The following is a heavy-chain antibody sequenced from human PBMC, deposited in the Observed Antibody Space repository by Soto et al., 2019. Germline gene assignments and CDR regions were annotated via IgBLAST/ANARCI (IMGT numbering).Heavy chain of an antibody. CDR3: AKGAGDYDSSGYYSFGY. D-gene: IGHD3-22*01. J-gene: IGHJ4*02. CDR1: GFTFSSYA. CDR2: ISGSGGST. V-gene: IGHV3-23*01. Sequence: GSLRLSCAASGFTFSSYAMSWVRQAPGKGLEWVSAISGSGGSTYYADSVKGRFTISRDNSKNTLYLQMNSLRAEDTAVYYCAKGAGDYDSSGYYSFGYWGQGTLVTVSS.